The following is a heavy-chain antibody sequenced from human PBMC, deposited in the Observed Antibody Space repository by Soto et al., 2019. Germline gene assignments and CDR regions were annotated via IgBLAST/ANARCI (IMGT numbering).Heavy chain of an antibody. V-gene: IGHV3-23*01. CDR2: ISGSGGSP. J-gene: IGHJ6*01. Sequence: CVDSGGPRSSKKKIWVRQAPGKGLEWVSAISGSGGSPYYADSVKGRFTISKDNSKNTLYLPMDSLRAEDTAVYYCANSPASFLRYYYGM. CDR1: GGPRSSKK. D-gene: IGHD2-2*01. CDR3: ANSPASFLRYYYGM.